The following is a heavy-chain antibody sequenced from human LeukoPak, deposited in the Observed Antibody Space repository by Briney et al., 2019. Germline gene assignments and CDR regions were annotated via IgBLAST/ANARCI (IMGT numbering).Heavy chain of an antibody. CDR1: EVTVTSNY. CDR3: ARAKIASTVIYYYMDV. D-gene: IGHD2-21*02. J-gene: IGHJ6*03. V-gene: IGHV3-53*05. CDR2: IYPGGNI. Sequence: GMSLRLSCAASEVTVTSNYMSWVRQTPGKGLQWLSVIYPGGNIHYEDSVKGRFTISRDNSKNTLFLQMNSLRAEDTAVYYCARAKIASTVIYYYMDVCGKGSTVTVYS.